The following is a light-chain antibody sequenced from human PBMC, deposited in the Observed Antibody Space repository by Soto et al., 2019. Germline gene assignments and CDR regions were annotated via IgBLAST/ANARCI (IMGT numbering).Light chain of an antibody. V-gene: IGLV2-23*02. Sequence: QSALTQPASVSGSPGQSITISCTGTSSDVGTYKFVSWYQQHPGQAPKLMIYEVSERPSGISNRFSGSKSGNTASLTISGLQTEDEDDYYCSSHATDYVLFGGGTQLTVL. CDR1: SSDVGTYKF. CDR2: EVS. J-gene: IGLJ2*01. CDR3: SSHATDYVL.